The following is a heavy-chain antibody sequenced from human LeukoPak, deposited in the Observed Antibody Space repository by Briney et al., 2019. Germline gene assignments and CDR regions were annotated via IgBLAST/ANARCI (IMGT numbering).Heavy chain of an antibody. CDR1: GGSFTSHY. V-gene: IGHV4-4*07. Sequence: SETLSLTCTVSGGSFTSHYWSWIRQPAGKGLEWIGRISSSGSTNYNPSLKSRVTMSIDTSRNQFSLKLSSVTAADTAIYYCGRDSHGGSGWFGFFDYWGQSTLVTVSS. J-gene: IGHJ4*02. CDR2: ISSSGST. D-gene: IGHD6-19*01. CDR3: GRDSHGGSGWFGFFDY.